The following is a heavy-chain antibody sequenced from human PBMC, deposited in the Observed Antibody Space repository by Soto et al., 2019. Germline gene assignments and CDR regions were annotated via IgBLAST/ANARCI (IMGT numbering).Heavy chain of an antibody. CDR1: GYTFTGCY. Sequence: ASVKVSCKASGYTFTGCYMHWVRQAPGQGLEWMGWINPNSGGTNYAQKFQGRVTMTRDTSISTAYMELSRLRSDDTAVYYCASLCIAAAGPPFDYWGQGTLVTV. CDR2: INPNSGGT. V-gene: IGHV1-2*02. CDR3: ASLCIAAAGPPFDY. D-gene: IGHD6-13*01. J-gene: IGHJ4*02.